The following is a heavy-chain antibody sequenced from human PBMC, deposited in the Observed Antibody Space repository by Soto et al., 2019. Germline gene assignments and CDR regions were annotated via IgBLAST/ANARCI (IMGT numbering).Heavy chain of an antibody. V-gene: IGHV3-9*01. CDR1: GFTFDNYA. Sequence: LRLSCAASGFTFDNYAMHWVRQVPGKGLEWVSGISWNSGNIGYADSVKGRFTISRDNAQNSLYLQMNSLRSEDTAFYYCAKDHMAWAGLFDSWGQGTLVTVSS. D-gene: IGHD6-19*01. J-gene: IGHJ4*02. CDR2: ISWNSGNI. CDR3: AKDHMAWAGLFDS.